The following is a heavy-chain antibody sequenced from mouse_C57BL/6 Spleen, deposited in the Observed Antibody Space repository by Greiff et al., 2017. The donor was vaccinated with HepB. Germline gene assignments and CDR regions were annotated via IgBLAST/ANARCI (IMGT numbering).Heavy chain of an antibody. CDR3: ARGGIYYPFAY. Sequence: EVQLQESGGGLVKPGGSLKLSCAASGFTFSSYAMSWVRQTPEKRLEWVATISDGGSYTYYPDNVKGRFTISRDNAKNNLYLQMSHLKSEDTAMYYCARGGIYYPFAYWGQGTLVTVSA. V-gene: IGHV5-4*01. CDR2: ISDGGSYT. CDR1: GFTFSSYA. J-gene: IGHJ3*01. D-gene: IGHD2-1*01.